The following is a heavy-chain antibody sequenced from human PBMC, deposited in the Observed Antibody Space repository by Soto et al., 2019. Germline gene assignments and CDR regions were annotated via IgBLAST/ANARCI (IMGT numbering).Heavy chain of an antibody. CDR2: ISWNSGSI. CDR1: GFTFNDYA. J-gene: IGHJ3*02. Sequence: EVQLVESGGGLVQPGRSLRLSCAASGFTFNDYAMHWDRQDPGKGLEWVSSISWNSGSIGYADSVKGRFTISRDNAKNSLYLQMNSLRVEDTALYYCIKKRHCSGGSCYNDAFDIWGQGTMVTVSS. CDR3: IKKRHCSGGSCYNDAFDI. V-gene: IGHV3-9*01. D-gene: IGHD2-15*01.